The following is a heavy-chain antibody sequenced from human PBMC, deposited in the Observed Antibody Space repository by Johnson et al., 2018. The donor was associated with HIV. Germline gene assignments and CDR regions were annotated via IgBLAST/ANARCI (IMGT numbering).Heavy chain of an antibody. Sequence: QVQLVESGGSLVKPGGSLRLSCAASGFTFSDYYMSWIRQAPGKALEWLSYISSSGSTIYYADSVKGRFTISRDNAKNSLYLQMNSLRAEDTAVYYCERAYSYGAFDIWGQGTRVTVSS. CDR3: ERAYSYGAFDI. D-gene: IGHD5-18*01. CDR1: GFTFSDYY. J-gene: IGHJ3*02. CDR2: ISSSGSTI. V-gene: IGHV3-11*04.